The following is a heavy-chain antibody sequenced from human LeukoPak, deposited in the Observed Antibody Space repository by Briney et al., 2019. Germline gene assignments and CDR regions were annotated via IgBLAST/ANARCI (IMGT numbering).Heavy chain of an antibody. D-gene: IGHD2-2*01. Sequence: PSETLSLTCTVSGGSINVDYWSWIRQPAGKGREWIGRLYASGSTNYNPSLKSRVTMSVDTSKNQLPLRLSSVTAADTAVYYCARGGHCSSTSCYPRDTFDIWGEGTMVSVSS. CDR2: LYASGST. V-gene: IGHV4-4*07. CDR1: GGSINVDY. CDR3: ARGGHCSSTSCYPRDTFDI. J-gene: IGHJ3*02.